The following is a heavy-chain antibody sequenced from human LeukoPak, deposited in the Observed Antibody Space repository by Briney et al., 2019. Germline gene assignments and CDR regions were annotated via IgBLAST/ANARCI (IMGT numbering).Heavy chain of an antibody. Sequence: GGSLRLSCAASGLTVSSSYMSWVRQAPGKGLEWVSIIYNDGSTYYADSMKGRFTISRDNSKNTLYLQVNSLRAEDTAMYYCARNILFAFDIWGQGTMVTVTS. CDR1: GLTVSSSY. CDR2: IYNDGST. J-gene: IGHJ3*02. V-gene: IGHV3-53*01. CDR3: ARNILFAFDI.